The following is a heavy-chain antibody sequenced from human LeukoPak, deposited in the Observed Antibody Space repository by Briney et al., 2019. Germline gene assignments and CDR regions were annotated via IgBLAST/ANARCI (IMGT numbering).Heavy chain of an antibody. D-gene: IGHD6-25*01. J-gene: IGHJ4*02. CDR3: AHHGGL. CDR1: GFSFSSYG. CDR2: ISYDRTNE. Sequence: GGGLRLSCVASGFSFSSYGMHWVRQPPGKGLEWVAVISYDRTNENYADSVKGRFTISRDNLKNTLYLQMNNLRAEDTAVFYCAHHGGLWGQGTLVTLSS. V-gene: IGHV3-33*01.